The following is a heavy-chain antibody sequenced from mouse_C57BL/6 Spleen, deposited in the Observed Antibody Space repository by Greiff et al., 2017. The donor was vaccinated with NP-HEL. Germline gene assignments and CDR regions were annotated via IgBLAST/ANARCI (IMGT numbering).Heavy chain of an antibody. Sequence: EVQLVESGGDLVKPGGSLKLSCAASGFTFSSYGMSWVRQTPDKRLEWVATISSGGSYTYYPDSVKGRFTISRDNAKNTLYLQMSSLKSEDTAMYYCARHEYDYDAWFAYWGQGTLVTVSA. J-gene: IGHJ3*01. D-gene: IGHD2-4*01. CDR3: ARHEYDYDAWFAY. V-gene: IGHV5-6*01. CDR2: ISSGGSYT. CDR1: GFTFSSYG.